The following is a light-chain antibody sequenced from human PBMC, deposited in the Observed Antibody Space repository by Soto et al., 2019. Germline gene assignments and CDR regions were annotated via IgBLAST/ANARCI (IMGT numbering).Light chain of an antibody. CDR1: SSNIGSNT. CDR3: AAWDDSLNAYYV. V-gene: IGLV1-44*01. CDR2: NNN. J-gene: IGLJ1*01. Sequence: SVLTQPPPASGTPGQRVTISCSGNSSNIGSNTVNWYQQLPGTAPKLLIYNNNQRPSGVPDRFSGSKSGTSASLAISGLQSEDEADYYCAAWDDSLNAYYVFGTGTKVTVL.